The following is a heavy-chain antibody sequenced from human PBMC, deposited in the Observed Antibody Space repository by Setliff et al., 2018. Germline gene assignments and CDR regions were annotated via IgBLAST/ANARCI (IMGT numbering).Heavy chain of an antibody. CDR3: ARLPNYVWGSPVDY. CDR2: FHTGGAT. CDR1: GGSISSGGFY. J-gene: IGHJ4*02. D-gene: IGHD3-16*01. V-gene: IGHV4-61*09. Sequence: PSETLSLTCSVSGGSISSGGFYWSWIRQSAGRGLEWIGHFHTGGATDYNLSLKSRVTISLDSSKNQFSLRLSSVTAADTAVYYCARLPNYVWGSPVDYWGQGTLVTVSS.